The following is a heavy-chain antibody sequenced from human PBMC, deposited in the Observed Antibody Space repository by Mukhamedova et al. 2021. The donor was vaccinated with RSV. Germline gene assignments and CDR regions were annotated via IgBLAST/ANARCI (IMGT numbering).Heavy chain of an antibody. J-gene: IGHJ4*02. D-gene: IGHD1-1*01. CDR3: AKRETRSWNGFDY. Sequence: YYADSVKGRFTISRDSSRNTLFLQMDSLRADDTGVNYCAKRETRSWNGFDYWGQGTLVTVSS. V-gene: IGHV3-23*01.